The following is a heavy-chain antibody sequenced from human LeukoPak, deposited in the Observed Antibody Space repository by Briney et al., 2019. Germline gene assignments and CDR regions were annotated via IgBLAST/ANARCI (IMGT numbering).Heavy chain of an antibody. D-gene: IGHD3-10*01. J-gene: IGHJ6*03. Sequence: SETLSLTCAVYGGSFSGYYWGWIRQPPGKGLEWIGSIYHSGSTYYNPSLKSRVTISVDTSKNQFSLKLSSVTAADTAVYYCARVGYYAPYYYYMDVWGKGTTVTVSS. CDR1: GGSFSGYY. V-gene: IGHV4-38-2*01. CDR3: ARVGYYAPYYYYMDV. CDR2: IYHSGST.